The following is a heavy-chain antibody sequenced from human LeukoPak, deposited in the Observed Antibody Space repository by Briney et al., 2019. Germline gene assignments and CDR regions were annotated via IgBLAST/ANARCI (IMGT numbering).Heavy chain of an antibody. CDR1: GFTFSSYG. CDR2: IWYDGSNK. D-gene: IGHD2-21*01. Sequence: GGSLRLSCAASGFTFSSYGMHWVRQAPGKGLEWVAAIWYDGSNKFYADSVRGRFTISRDNSKNTLYLQMHSLRCDDTAVYYCTKQRDVLVAGIDYWGQGTQVTVSS. V-gene: IGHV3-30*02. CDR3: TKQRDVLVAGIDY. J-gene: IGHJ4*02.